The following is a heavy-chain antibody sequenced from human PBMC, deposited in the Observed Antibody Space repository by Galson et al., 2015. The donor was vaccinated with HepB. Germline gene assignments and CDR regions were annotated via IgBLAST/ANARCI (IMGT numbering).Heavy chain of an antibody. J-gene: IGHJ4*02. CDR3: ARDYDSSGYYYPFDY. Sequence: SLRLSCAASGFTFSSYWMHWVRQAPGKGLVWVSRINSDGSSTSYADSVKGRFTISRDNAKNTLYLQMNSLRAEDTAVYYCARDYDSSGYYYPFDYWGQGTLVTVSS. D-gene: IGHD3-22*01. CDR1: GFTFSSYW. V-gene: IGHV3-74*01. CDR2: INSDGSST.